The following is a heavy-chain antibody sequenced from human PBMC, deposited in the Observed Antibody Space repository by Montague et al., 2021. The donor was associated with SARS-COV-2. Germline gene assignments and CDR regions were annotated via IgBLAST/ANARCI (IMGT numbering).Heavy chain of an antibody. CDR2: INHSGST. CDR1: AGSISTNSYY. J-gene: IGHJ6*02. Sequence: SETLSLTCTVSAGSISTNSYYRSWIRQPPGKGLEWIGEINHSGSTNYNPSLKSRVTISVDTSKNQFSLKLSSVTAADTAVYYCARVRAVPAAMRIFSLGRSYYGMDVWGQGTTVTVSS. D-gene: IGHD2-2*01. CDR3: ARVRAVPAAMRIFSLGRSYYGMDV. V-gene: IGHV4-39*07.